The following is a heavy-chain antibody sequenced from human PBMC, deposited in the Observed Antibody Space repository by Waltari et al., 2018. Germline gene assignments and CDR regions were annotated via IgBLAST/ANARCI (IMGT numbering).Heavy chain of an antibody. V-gene: IGHV4-4*07. CDR1: GDSLSDYY. J-gene: IGHJ5*02. Sequence: QVQLQESGPRLVKPSETLSLTCTVSGDSLSDYYWSWIRQPAGRGLEWIGRIDPSGTTKYNPSLKSRVTMSGDTSKNQFSLRLRSVTVADTAVYYCAREFDSSGYYYRAAWGQGALVTVSS. CDR3: AREFDSSGYYYRAA. D-gene: IGHD3-22*01. CDR2: IDPSGTT.